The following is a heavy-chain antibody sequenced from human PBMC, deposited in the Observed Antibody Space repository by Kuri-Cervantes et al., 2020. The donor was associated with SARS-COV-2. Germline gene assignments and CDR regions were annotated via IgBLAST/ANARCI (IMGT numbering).Heavy chain of an antibody. Sequence: GSLRLSCTVSGGSISSYYWSWIRQPPGKGLEWIGSIYYSGSTYYNPSLKSRVTISVDTSKNQFSLTLSSVTAADTAVYYCARYYNEGYSDYWGQGTLVTVSS. CDR2: IYYSGST. V-gene: IGHV4-59*05. J-gene: IGHJ4*02. CDR3: ARYYNEGYSDY. D-gene: IGHD3-10*01. CDR1: GGSISSYY.